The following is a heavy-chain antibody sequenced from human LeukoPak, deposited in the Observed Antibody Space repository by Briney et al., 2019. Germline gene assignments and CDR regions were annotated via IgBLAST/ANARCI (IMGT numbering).Heavy chain of an antibody. CDR3: ARADYYDFWSGYPGYYYYMDV. CDR1: GFTFSSYG. V-gene: IGHV3-33*01. D-gene: IGHD3-3*01. J-gene: IGHJ6*03. CDR2: IWYDGSNK. Sequence: GGSLRLSCAASGFTFSSYGMHWARQAPGKGLEWVAVIWYDGSNKYYADSVKGRFTISRDNSKNTLYLQMNSLRAEDTAVYYCARADYYDFWSGYPGYYYYMDVWGKGTTVTVSS.